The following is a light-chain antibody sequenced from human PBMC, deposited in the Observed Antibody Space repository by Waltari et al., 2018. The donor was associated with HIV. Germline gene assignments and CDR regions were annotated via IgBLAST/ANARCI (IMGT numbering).Light chain of an antibody. CDR1: SNDIGTYNF. Sequence: QSALTQPPSASGSPGQSVAISCTGSSNDIGTYNFVSWYQHHPGKAPKLIIYDVTRRPPGIPDRFSGTNAGYTASLTVSDLQVEDEADYYCVSYTEKDTFLLFGGGTKLAV. CDR3: VSYTEKDTFLL. CDR2: DVT. J-gene: IGLJ2*01. V-gene: IGLV2-8*01.